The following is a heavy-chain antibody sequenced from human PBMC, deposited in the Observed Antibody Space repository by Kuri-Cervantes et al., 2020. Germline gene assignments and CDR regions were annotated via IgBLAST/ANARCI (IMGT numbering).Heavy chain of an antibody. D-gene: IGHD3-10*01. CDR3: ARDRGMMLLWFGGGMDV. CDR2: ISYDGSNK. CDR1: GFTFSSYA. V-gene: IGHV3-30*07. J-gene: IGHJ6*02. Sequence: GESLKISCAASGFTFSSYAMHWVRQAPGKGLEWVAVISYDGSNKYYADSVKGRFIISRDNSKNTLDLQMNSLRAEDTAVYYCARDRGMMLLWFGGGMDVWGQGTTVTVSS.